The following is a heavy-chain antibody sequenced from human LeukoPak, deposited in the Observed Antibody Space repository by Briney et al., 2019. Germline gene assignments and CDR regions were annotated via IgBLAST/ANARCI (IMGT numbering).Heavy chain of an antibody. V-gene: IGHV3-74*01. CDR1: GFTFSSYW. CDR3: ARDLYSSSGMDV. D-gene: IGHD6-6*01. CDR2: INGDGSSI. J-gene: IGHJ6*02. Sequence: GGSLRLSCAASGFTFSSYWIHWVRHPPGKGLVWVSRINGDGSSISYADSVKGRFTISGDNAKNTLYLQMNSLRAEDTAVYYCARDLYSSSGMDVWGQGTTVTVSS.